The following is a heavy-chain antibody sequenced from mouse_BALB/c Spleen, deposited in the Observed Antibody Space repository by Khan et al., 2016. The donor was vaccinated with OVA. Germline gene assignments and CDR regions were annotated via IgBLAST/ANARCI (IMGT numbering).Heavy chain of an antibody. J-gene: IGHJ2*01. CDR2: ISYSGNT. CDR1: GYSITSDYA. D-gene: IGHD1-1*01. Sequence: EVQLQESGPGLVKPSQSLSLTCTVTGYSITSDYAWNWIRQFPGNKLEWMGYISYSGNTKYNPSHKSRISITRDTSKNQFFLQLNSVTAEDTATYYCARIYGGDFDYWGQGTTLTVSS. V-gene: IGHV3-2*02. CDR3: ARIYGGDFDY.